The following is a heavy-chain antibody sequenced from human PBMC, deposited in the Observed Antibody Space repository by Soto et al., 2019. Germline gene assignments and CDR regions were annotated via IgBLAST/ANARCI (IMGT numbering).Heavy chain of an antibody. V-gene: IGHV1-69*02. CDR2: IFPLTDIP. CDR1: GGTFRNYP. Sequence: QVQLVQSGTEVKKPGSSVKVSCKASGGTFRNYPINWVRQAPGQGLEWMGSIFPLTDIPDYAQNFQARLTITADKSTSTACMELSSLTSDDTAMYFCARSPFVVLNYFESWGQGTLVTVSS. CDR3: ARSPFVVLNYFES. J-gene: IGHJ4*02.